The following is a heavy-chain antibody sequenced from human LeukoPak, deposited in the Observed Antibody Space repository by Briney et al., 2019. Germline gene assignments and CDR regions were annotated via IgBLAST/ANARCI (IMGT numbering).Heavy chain of an antibody. V-gene: IGHV7-4-1*02. J-gene: IGHJ4*02. CDR2: INANTGNP. CDR3: AIDQPVAGVSNFDS. D-gene: IGHD6-19*01. CDR1: GYTFTSYA. Sequence: ASVNVSCKASGYTFTSYAMNWVRQAPGQGLEWMGWINANTGNPTYAQGFTGRFVFSLDTSVSTAYLQISSLKAEDTAVYYCAIDQPVAGVSNFDSWGQGTLVTVSS.